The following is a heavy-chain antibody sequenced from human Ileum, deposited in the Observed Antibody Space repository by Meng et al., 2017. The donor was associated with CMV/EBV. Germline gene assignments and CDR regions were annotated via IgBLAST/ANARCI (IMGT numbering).Heavy chain of an antibody. CDR3: AKDKSFWTGYPYDAFDV. V-gene: IGHV3-23*01. Sequence: FTFNLYAMTWVRQAPGKGLEWVASISGTSGTTYYPEFVKGRFTISRDNSEKMVFLQMNRLSPEDTAVYYCAKDKSFWTGYPYDAFDVWGQGTLVTVS. CDR2: ISGTSGTT. D-gene: IGHD3/OR15-3a*01. CDR1: FTFNLYA. J-gene: IGHJ3*01.